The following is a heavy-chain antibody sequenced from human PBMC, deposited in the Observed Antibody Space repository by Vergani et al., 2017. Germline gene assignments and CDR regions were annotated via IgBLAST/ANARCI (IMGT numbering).Heavy chain of an antibody. V-gene: IGHV4-61*02. J-gene: IGHJ2*01. CDR1: GVSIDSVSYY. Sequence: QVQLQESGPGLVKPSQTLSLTCTVSGVSIDSVSYYWTWIRQPAGKGLEWIGRIYASGNTNYNPSLRSRVIMSVDTSKNQFSLKLTSVTAADTAVYYCARVFSPSVFWYLDLWGRGTLVTVSS. D-gene: IGHD2/OR15-2a*01. CDR3: ARVFSPSVFWYLDL. CDR2: IYASGNT.